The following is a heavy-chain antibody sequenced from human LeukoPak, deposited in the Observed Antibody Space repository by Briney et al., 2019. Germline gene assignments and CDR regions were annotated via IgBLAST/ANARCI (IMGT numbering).Heavy chain of an antibody. CDR3: ARVAAQGDDFWSGYYWNWFDP. D-gene: IGHD3-3*01. V-gene: IGHV1-2*02. CDR2: INPNSGGT. CDR1: GYTFTGYY. J-gene: IGHJ5*02. Sequence: ASVKVSCKASGYTFTGYYMHWVRQAPGQGLEWMGWINPNSGGTNYAQKFQGRVTMTRDTSISTAYMELSRLRSDDTAVCYCARVAAQGDDFWSGYYWNWFDPWGQGTLVTVSS.